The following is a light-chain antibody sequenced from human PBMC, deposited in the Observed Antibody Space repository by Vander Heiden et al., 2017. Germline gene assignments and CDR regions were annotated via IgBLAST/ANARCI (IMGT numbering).Light chain of an antibody. Sequence: DIVLPQSPATLSLSPGDRATLSCRARQSVSSNYLAWWQQKPRQEPRLLIYCVASRAAGVPARFSSSGCGRTVTLTISRMEHEDFVVYYCQQYGRSTPYTFGQGTKLQIK. J-gene: IGKJ2*01. CDR2: CVA. CDR3: QQYGRSTPYT. CDR1: QSVSSNY. V-gene: IGKV3-20*01.